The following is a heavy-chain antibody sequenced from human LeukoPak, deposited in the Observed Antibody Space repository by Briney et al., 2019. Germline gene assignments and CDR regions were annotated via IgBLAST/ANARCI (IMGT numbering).Heavy chain of an antibody. Sequence: PGGSLRLSCAASGFTFSSYWMHWVRQAPGKGLVWVSRINSDGSSTSYADSVKGRFIISRDNAKNTLYLQMNSLRAEDTAVYYCARGHYYGSGSYWRRYYYYGMDVWGQGTTVTVSS. CDR2: INSDGSST. J-gene: IGHJ6*02. CDR1: GFTFSSYW. D-gene: IGHD3-10*01. CDR3: ARGHYYGSGSYWRRYYYYGMDV. V-gene: IGHV3-74*01.